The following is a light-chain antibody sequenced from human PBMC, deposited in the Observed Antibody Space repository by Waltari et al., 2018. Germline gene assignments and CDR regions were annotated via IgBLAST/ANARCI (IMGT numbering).Light chain of an antibody. CDR2: AAS. V-gene: IGKV1-39*01. CDR1: PSIISY. J-gene: IGKJ2*02. Sequence: DIQMTQSPSSLSASVGDRVTITCRASPSIISYLNWYQEKPGKDPKLLIYAASSLQSGVPSRFNGSGSGTDFTLTISSLQPEDFATYYCQQSYSTPPWTFGQGTKLEIK. CDR3: QQSYSTPPWT.